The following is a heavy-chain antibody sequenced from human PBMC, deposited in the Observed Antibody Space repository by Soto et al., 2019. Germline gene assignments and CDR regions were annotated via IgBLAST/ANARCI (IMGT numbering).Heavy chain of an antibody. Sequence: GGSLRLSCAASGFTFSAYAMSWVRQAPGKGLEWVSSINVDDSTYYADSVKGRFTISRGSFNSTVYLELSSLRVEDTATFYCAKNYFFDNWGQGTQVTVSS. V-gene: IGHV3-23*01. CDR1: GFTFSAYA. CDR3: AKNYFFDN. J-gene: IGHJ4*02. CDR2: INVDDST.